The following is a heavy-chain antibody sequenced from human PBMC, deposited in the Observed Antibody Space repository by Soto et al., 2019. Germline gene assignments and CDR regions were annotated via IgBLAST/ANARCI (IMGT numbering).Heavy chain of an antibody. CDR1: GFTFSSYE. J-gene: IGHJ3*02. CDR2: ISSSGSTI. D-gene: IGHD3-9*01. V-gene: IGHV3-48*03. Sequence: GWSLRLSCAASGFTFSSYEMNLVRQAPGKGLEWVSDISSSGSTIYYADSVKGRFTISRDNAKNSLYLQMNSLRAEDTAVYYCARDDDYDILTGYDAFDIWGEGTMVTVSS. CDR3: ARDDDYDILTGYDAFDI.